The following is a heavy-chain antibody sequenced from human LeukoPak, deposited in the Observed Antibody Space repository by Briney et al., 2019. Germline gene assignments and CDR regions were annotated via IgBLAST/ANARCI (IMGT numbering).Heavy chain of an antibody. CDR1: GYTFTNYA. V-gene: IGHV1-3*03. CDR2: INADNGNT. D-gene: IGHD4-23*01. CDR3: AREEVVNEGTFDY. J-gene: IGHJ4*02. Sequence: ASVKVSCKASGYTFTNYAMHWVRQAPGRRLEWMGWINADNGNTKYSQKFQGRVTITRDTSASTGYMELSSLRSEDMAVYYCAREEVVNEGTFDYWAREPWSPSPQ.